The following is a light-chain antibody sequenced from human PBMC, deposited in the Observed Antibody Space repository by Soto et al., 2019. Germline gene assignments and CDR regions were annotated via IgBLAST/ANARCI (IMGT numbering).Light chain of an antibody. Sequence: EILRTQSPATRSVSPGERARRSGRASQSVSSNLAWYQQKPGQSRRLLIYGASTRATCIPARLSGSGSGTEFTLTIRSLKSEDFEVYYCQKYDNWPAFGQGTKVDIK. V-gene: IGKV3-15*01. CDR1: QSVSSN. J-gene: IGKJ1*01. CDR2: GAS. CDR3: QKYDNWPA.